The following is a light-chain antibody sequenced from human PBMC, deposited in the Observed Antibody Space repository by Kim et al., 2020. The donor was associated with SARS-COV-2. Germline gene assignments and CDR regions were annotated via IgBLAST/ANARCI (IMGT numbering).Light chain of an antibody. CDR3: QAWDSSTAV. J-gene: IGLJ2*01. V-gene: IGLV3-1*01. CDR2: QDS. Sequence: SYELTQPPSVSVSPGQTASITCSGDKLADKYACWYQQKPGQSPVLVIYQDSKRPSGIPERFSGSNSGNTATLTISGTQAMDEADYYCQAWDSSTAVFGGGTQLTVL. CDR1: KLADKY.